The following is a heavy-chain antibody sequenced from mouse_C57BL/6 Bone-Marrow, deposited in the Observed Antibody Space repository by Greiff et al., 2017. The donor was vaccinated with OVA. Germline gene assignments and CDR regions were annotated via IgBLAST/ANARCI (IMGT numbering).Heavy chain of an antibody. CDR2: ISSGSSTI. J-gene: IGHJ4*01. V-gene: IGHV5-17*01. Sequence: EVKLEESGGGLVKPGGSLKLSCAASGFTFSDYGMHWVRQAPEKGLAWVAYISSGSSTIYYADTVKGRFTISRDNAKNTLFLQMTSLRSEDTAMYYCARGLLRSYYAMDYWGQGTSVTVSS. CDR3: ARGLLRSYYAMDY. D-gene: IGHD1-1*01. CDR1: GFTFSDYG.